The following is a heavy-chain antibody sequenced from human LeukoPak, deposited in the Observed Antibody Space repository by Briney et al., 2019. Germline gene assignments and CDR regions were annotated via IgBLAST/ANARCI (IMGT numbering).Heavy chain of an antibody. CDR1: GGSISSSSYY. Sequence: PSETLSLTCTVSGGSISSSSYYWGWIRQPPGMGLEWIGTIHYSGSTFYNPSLKSRVTISVDRSKNQFSLKLSSVTAADTAVYYCARAAPIILGAFDIWGQGTMVTVSS. J-gene: IGHJ3*02. D-gene: IGHD2-8*02. V-gene: IGHV4-39*07. CDR3: ARAAPIILGAFDI. CDR2: IHYSGST.